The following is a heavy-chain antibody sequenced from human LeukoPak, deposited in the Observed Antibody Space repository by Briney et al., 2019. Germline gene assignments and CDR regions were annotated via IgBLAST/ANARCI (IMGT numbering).Heavy chain of an antibody. Sequence: SPRLSLACTVSAASISRVYSDCSWLRQPGGRGLAWIGRIYTSETTNYNPSLKSRVTISVAMSKKQFSLKRSSVSAADTAVYYCVLGRVVVGATMAFDIWGQGTMVTVSS. V-gene: IGHV4-61*02. D-gene: IGHD2-15*01. J-gene: IGHJ3*02. CDR3: VLGRVVVGATMAFDI. CDR2: IYTSETT. CDR1: AASISRVYSD.